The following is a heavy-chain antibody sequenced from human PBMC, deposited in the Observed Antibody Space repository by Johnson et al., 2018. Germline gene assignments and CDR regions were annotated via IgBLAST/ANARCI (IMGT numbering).Heavy chain of an antibody. Sequence: QVQLQESGPGLVKPSETLSLTCTVSGGSISSYYWSWIRQPPGKGLEWIGYIYYSGSTNDNPSLKSRVTISVDTSKNQFSLKLSSVTAADTAVYYVARERITIFGVVEYYYYGMDVWGQGTTVTVSS. D-gene: IGHD3-3*01. CDR3: ARERITIFGVVEYYYYGMDV. V-gene: IGHV4-59*01. CDR1: GGSISSYY. CDR2: IYYSGST. J-gene: IGHJ6*02.